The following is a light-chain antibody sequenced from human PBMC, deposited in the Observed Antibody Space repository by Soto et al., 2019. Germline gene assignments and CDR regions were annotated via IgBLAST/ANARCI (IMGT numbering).Light chain of an antibody. CDR1: QSVSGN. CDR2: GAS. Sequence: EIVMTQSPATLSVSPGERATLSCRASQSVSGNLAWYQQKPGQAPRLLIYGASTRATAIPARFSGSGSGTEFTLTISSLQSEDFVVDYCHQYNNWPPACGQGTNVEIK. J-gene: IGKJ1*01. V-gene: IGKV3-15*01. CDR3: HQYNNWPPA.